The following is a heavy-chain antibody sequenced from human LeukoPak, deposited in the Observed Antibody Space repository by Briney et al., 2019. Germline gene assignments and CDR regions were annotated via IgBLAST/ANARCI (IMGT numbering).Heavy chain of an antibody. J-gene: IGHJ4*02. V-gene: IGHV3-30*03. CDR1: GFTFSSYG. CDR2: ISYDGSNK. CDR3: ARKNGLDY. Sequence: AGGSLRLSCAASGFTFSSYGMHWVRQAPGKGLEWVAGISYDGSNKYYADSVKGRFTISRDNSKNTLYLQMNSLRAEDTAVYYCARKNGLDYWGQGTLVTVSS.